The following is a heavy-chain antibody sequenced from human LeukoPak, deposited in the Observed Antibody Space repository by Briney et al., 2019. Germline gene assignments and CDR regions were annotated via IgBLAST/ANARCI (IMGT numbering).Heavy chain of an antibody. CDR3: GRVLNTPKLLDS. V-gene: IGHV4-38-2*01. CDR2: VFHLQTVRT. D-gene: IGHD2-15*01. J-gene: IGHJ4*02. Sequence: PAETLSLTCALSDASIRGTFYWAWFRQPPGKALEWIGTVFHLQTVRTFSNPSLGSRISMSLDTSLNEFYLNLTSVTAADTALYFCGRVLNTPKLLDSWGRGTLVTVSS. CDR1: DASIRGTFY.